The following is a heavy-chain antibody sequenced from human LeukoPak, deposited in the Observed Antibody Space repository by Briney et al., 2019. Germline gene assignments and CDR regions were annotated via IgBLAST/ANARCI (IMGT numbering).Heavy chain of an antibody. Sequence: GGTLRLSCTASEFTFSNFWMTWVRQAPGKGLEGVASIEKDGSDKYYVDSVTGRFTISRDNAKTSLYLQMNSLRADDTAVYYCARLSGFTETSYFDSWGQGALVTVSS. V-gene: IGHV3-7*01. J-gene: IGHJ4*02. D-gene: IGHD6-25*01. CDR1: EFTFSNFW. CDR2: IEKDGSDK. CDR3: ARLSGFTETSYFDS.